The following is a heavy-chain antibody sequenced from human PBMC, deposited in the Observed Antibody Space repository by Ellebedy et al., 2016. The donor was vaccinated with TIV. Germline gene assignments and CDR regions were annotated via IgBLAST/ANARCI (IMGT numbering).Heavy chain of an antibody. CDR1: GFTFSTYS. D-gene: IGHD3-22*01. Sequence: GESLKISCEASGFTFSTYSMIWVRQAPGKGLEWLSYISSSSSTLYYSDAVKGRFTISRDNAKNSLYLQMNSLRAEDTAVYYCARDEGKKGGYYTSSPEQGFDPWGQGTLVTVSS. CDR2: ISSSSSTL. CDR3: ARDEGKKGGYYTSSPEQGFDP. V-gene: IGHV3-48*01. J-gene: IGHJ5*02.